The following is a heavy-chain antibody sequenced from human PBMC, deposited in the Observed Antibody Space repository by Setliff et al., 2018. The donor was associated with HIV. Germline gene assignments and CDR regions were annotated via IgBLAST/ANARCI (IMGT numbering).Heavy chain of an antibody. CDR1: GFTFDSYG. V-gene: IGHV3-30*18. D-gene: IGHD3-10*01. J-gene: IGHJ4*02. Sequence: PGESLKISCEASGFTFDSYGMHWVRQAPGKGLEWVATVSYDGNYKFYTDSVEGRFTVSRDNSKNTLYLQMNSLRAEDTAVYYCAQIWFGGAHFRWGQGTLVTVSS. CDR3: AQIWFGGAHFR. CDR2: VSYDGNYK.